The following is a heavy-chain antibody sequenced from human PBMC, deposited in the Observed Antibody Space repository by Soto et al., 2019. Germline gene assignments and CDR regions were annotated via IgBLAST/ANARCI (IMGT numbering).Heavy chain of an antibody. Sequence: ASVKVSCKASGYTFTSYYMHWVRQAPGQGLEWMGIINPSGGSTSYAQKFQGRVTMTRDTSTSTVYMELSSLRSEDTAVYYCARDQGSSWGSIAVAGKSYYGMDVWGQGTTVTVSS. CDR1: GYTFTSYY. V-gene: IGHV1-46*01. CDR2: INPSGGST. CDR3: ARDQGSSWGSIAVAGKSYYGMDV. J-gene: IGHJ6*02. D-gene: IGHD6-19*01.